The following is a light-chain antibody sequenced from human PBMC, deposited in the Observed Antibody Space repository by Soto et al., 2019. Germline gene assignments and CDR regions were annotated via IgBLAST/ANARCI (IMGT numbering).Light chain of an antibody. CDR3: QQHNTWPPWT. Sequence: VVMTQSPATVSVSPGETVTLSCRASQSVRSDLAWYQQKPGQAPRLLIFGASSRVADVPPRFSGSGSGTAVTLTISSLQSADFAVYHCQQHNTWPPWTFGQGTKVETK. CDR2: GAS. CDR1: QSVRSD. J-gene: IGKJ1*01. V-gene: IGKV3-15*01.